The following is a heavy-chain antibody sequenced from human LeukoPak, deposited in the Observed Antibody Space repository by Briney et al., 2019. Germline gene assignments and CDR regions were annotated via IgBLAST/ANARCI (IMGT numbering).Heavy chain of an antibody. CDR1: GGSFSGYY. D-gene: IGHD6-13*01. V-gene: IGHV4-34*01. J-gene: IGHJ4*02. CDR2: INHSGST. Sequence: SETLSLTCAVYGGSFSGYYWSWIRQPPGKGLEWIGEINHSGSTNYNPSLKSRATISVDTSKNQFSLKLSSVTAADTAVYYCARHEYSSSRFKYWGQGTLVTVSS. CDR3: ARHEYSSSRFKY.